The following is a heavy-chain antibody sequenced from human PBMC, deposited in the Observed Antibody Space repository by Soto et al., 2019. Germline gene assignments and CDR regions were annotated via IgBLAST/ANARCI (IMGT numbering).Heavy chain of an antibody. CDR2: ISGSGGST. J-gene: IGHJ4*02. CDR1: GFTFTTFA. Sequence: GGSLRLSCAASGFTFTTFAMSWVRQSPGKGLEWVSTISGSGGSTYYADAVKGRFTISRDNSMGTLYLQMKSLRVEDTAIYYCAKEVSLGSTVDLGYWGQGTLVTVSS. V-gene: IGHV3-23*01. D-gene: IGHD7-27*01. CDR3: AKEVSLGSTVDLGY.